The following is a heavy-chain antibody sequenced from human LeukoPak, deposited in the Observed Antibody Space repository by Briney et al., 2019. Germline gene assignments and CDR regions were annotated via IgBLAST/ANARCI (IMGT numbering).Heavy chain of an antibody. D-gene: IGHD3-22*01. Sequence: PGGSLRLSCAASGFTFSSYEMNWVRQAPGKGLEWVSYISSSGSTIYYADSVKGRFTISRDNAKNSLYLQMNSLRAEDTAVYYCAKDEGEYYYDSSGWYWGQGTLVTVSS. J-gene: IGHJ4*02. CDR1: GFTFSSYE. CDR2: ISSSGSTI. CDR3: AKDEGEYYYDSSGWY. V-gene: IGHV3-48*03.